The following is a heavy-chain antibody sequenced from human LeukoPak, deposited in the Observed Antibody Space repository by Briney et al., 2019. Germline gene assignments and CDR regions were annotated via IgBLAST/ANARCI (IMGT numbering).Heavy chain of an antibody. CDR2: ISYDGSNK. CDR1: GSTFSSYA. Sequence: PGGSLRLSCAASGSTFSSYAMHWVRQAPGKGLEWVAVISYDGSNKYYADSVKGRFTISRDNSKNTLYLQMNSLRAEDTAVYYCARDRAGATDYFDYWGQGTLVTVSS. J-gene: IGHJ4*02. V-gene: IGHV3-30-3*01. D-gene: IGHD1-26*01. CDR3: ARDRAGATDYFDY.